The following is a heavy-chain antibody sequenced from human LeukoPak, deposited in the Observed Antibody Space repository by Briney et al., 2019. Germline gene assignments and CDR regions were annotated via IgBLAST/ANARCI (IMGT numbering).Heavy chain of an antibody. D-gene: IGHD3-10*01. V-gene: IGHV4-39*07. J-gene: IGHJ5*02. CDR1: GGSISTSSFY. CDR3: ARGRGSYYYVSGFDP. CDR2: INHSGST. Sequence: PPETLSLTCTVSGGSISTSSFYWGWIRQPPGKGLEWIGEINHSGSTNYNPSLKSRVTISVDTSKNQFSLKLSSVTAADTAVYYCARGRGSYYYVSGFDPWGQGTLVTVSS.